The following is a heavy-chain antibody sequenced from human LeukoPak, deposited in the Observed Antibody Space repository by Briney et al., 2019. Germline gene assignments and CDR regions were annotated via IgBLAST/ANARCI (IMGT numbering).Heavy chain of an antibody. V-gene: IGHV3-11*04. CDR2: IGSSGSTI. J-gene: IGHJ3*01. D-gene: IGHD2-15*01. CDR3: ARGPGIVVVVADPGAFEV. Sequence: PGGSLRLSCAPSGFTFSDYYMSWIRQAPGKGLEWVSYIGSSGSTIYYADSVKGRFIISRYNAKNSLYLQMNSLRAEDTAVYYCARGPGIVVVVADPGAFEVKGQGTMVTVSS. CDR1: GFTFSDYY.